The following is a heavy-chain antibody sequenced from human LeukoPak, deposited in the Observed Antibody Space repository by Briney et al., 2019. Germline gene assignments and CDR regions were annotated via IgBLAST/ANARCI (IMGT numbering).Heavy chain of an antibody. CDR2: IYKSMYSGGST. V-gene: IGHV4-4*07. CDR3: VRDPTTVTTFFDL. J-gene: IGHJ5*01. D-gene: IGHD4-17*01. Sequence: SETLSLTCTVSGDSIGAYYWSWIRQPAGTGLEWIGRIYKSMYSGGSTDYNPSLKSRVTMSVGTSKNQLSLKLSSLTAADTAVYYCVRDPTTVTTFFDLWGQGTLVTVSS. CDR1: GDSIGAYY.